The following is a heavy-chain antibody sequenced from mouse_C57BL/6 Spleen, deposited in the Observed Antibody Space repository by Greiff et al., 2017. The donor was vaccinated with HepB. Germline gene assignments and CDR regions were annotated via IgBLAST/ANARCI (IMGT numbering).Heavy chain of an antibody. CDR2: IDPETGGT. CDR1: GYTFTDYE. CDR3: TRGGDYGSLFAY. V-gene: IGHV1-15*01. D-gene: IGHD1-1*01. J-gene: IGHJ3*01. Sequence: QVQLQQSGAELVRPGASVTLSCKASGYTFTDYEMHWVKQTPVHGLEWIGAIDPETGGTAYNQKFKGKAILTADKSSSTAYMELRSLTSEDSAVYYCTRGGDYGSLFAYWGQGTLVTVSA.